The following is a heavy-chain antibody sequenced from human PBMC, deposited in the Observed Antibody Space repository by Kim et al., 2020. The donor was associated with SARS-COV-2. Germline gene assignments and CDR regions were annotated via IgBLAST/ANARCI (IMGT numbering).Heavy chain of an antibody. Sequence: IGYADSVKGLFTTSIDNAKNSLYLQMNSLRPEDTALYYCTKDVLAGGADVWGQGTAVIVSS. J-gene: IGHJ6*02. CDR3: TKDVLAGGADV. D-gene: IGHD3-3*02. CDR2: I. V-gene: IGHV3-9*01.